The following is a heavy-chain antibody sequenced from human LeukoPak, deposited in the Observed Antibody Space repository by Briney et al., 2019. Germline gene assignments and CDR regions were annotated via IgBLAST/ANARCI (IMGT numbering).Heavy chain of an antibody. CDR1: AYSISDGYF. J-gene: IGHJ4*02. V-gene: IGHV4-38-2*01. CDR3: ARGVIAVAQLDY. CDR2: IYHSGST. D-gene: IGHD6-19*01. Sequence: SETLSLTCAVYAYSISDGYFWAWIRQPPGKGLQWIGSIYHSGSTYYSPSLKSRVTISVDTSNNQFSLKLNSVTAADTAVSYCARGVIAVAQLDYWGQGTLVTVSS.